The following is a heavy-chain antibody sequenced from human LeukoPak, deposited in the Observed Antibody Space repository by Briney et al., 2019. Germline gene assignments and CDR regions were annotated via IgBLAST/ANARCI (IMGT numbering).Heavy chain of an antibody. J-gene: IGHJ3*02. Sequence: HPGRSLRLSCAASGFTFSSYGMHWVRQAPGKGLEWVAVIWYDGSNKYYADSVKGRFTISRDNSKNSLFLQMNSLRAEDTAVYYCARVSGTTGGAFDIWGQGTMVIVSS. D-gene: IGHD1-7*01. CDR1: GFTFSSYG. CDR2: IWYDGSNK. CDR3: ARVSGTTGGAFDI. V-gene: IGHV3-33*01.